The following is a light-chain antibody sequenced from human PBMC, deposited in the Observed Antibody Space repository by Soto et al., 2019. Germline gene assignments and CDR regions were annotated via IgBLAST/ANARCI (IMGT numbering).Light chain of an antibody. J-gene: IGKJ1*01. CDR3: QQYDNLPRT. CDR1: HDIRKY. V-gene: IGKV1-33*01. CDR2: DTS. Sequence: DIQMTQSPSSLSASVGDRATITCRASHDIRKYLNWYQQKPGKAPNLLIYDTSNLETGVPSRFSGSGSGTDLTFTISSLQPEDIATYYCQQYDNLPRTFGQGTKVDIK.